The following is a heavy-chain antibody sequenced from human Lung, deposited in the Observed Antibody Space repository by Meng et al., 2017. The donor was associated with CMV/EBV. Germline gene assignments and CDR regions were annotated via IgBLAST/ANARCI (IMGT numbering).Heavy chain of an antibody. CDR1: TFSADG. Sequence: TFSADGMHWVRQAPGKGLEWVALISYDGSSKYYADSVKGRFTLSRDNSKNTLYLQMNSLRAEDTAVFYCAKDQGDYYGSGSFSAFDYWGQGALVTVSS. CDR2: ISYDGSSK. D-gene: IGHD3-10*01. CDR3: AKDQGDYYGSGSFSAFDY. V-gene: IGHV3-30*18. J-gene: IGHJ4*02.